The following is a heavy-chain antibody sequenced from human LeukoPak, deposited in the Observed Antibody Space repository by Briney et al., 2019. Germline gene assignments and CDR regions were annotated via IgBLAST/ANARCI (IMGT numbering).Heavy chain of an antibody. CDR3: ARVDTMIVVAVPLTDAFDI. Sequence: GASVKVSCKASGYTFTGYYMHWVRQAPGQGLEWMGWINPNSGGTNYAQKFQGRVTMTRDTSISTAYMELSRLRSDDTAVYYCARVDTMIVVAVPLTDAFDIWGQGTMVTVPS. D-gene: IGHD3-22*01. V-gene: IGHV1-2*02. J-gene: IGHJ3*02. CDR1: GYTFTGYY. CDR2: INPNSGGT.